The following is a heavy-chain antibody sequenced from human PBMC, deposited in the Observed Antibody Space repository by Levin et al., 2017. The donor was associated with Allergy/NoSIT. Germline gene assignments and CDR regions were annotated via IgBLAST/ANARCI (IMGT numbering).Heavy chain of an antibody. J-gene: IGHJ6*02. CDR1: GFTFSSYG. CDR3: AKDTALRYFDWSSGYYGMDG. CDR2: ISYDGSNK. Sequence: QPGGSLRLSCAASGFTFSSYGMHWVRQAPGKGLEWVAVISYDGSNKYYADSVKGRFTISRDNSKNTLYLQMNSLRAEDTAVYYCAKDTALRYFDWSSGYYGMDGWGQGTTVTVSS. V-gene: IGHV3-30*18. D-gene: IGHD3-9*01.